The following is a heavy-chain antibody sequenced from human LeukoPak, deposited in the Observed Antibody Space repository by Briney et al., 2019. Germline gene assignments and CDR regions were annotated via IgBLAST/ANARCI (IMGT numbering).Heavy chain of an antibody. V-gene: IGHV1-69*06. CDR1: GDTFRRYA. J-gene: IGHJ4*02. Sequence: SVKVSCKTSGDTFRRYAIIWVRQAPGQGLEWMGGIIPMFGAANYAQKLQGRATFTADKSTNTVYMDLSSLTSEDTAIYYCARTTSQSIVAAGDYWGQGTLVIVSS. CDR2: IIPMFGAA. CDR3: ARTTSQSIVAAGDY. D-gene: IGHD2-15*01.